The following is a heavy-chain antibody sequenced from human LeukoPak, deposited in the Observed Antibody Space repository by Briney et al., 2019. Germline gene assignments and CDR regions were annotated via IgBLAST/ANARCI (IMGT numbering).Heavy chain of an antibody. CDR2: INHSGST. V-gene: IGHV4-34*01. D-gene: IGHD3-9*01. CDR3: ARHVIRYFDWLFPPYNWFDP. CDR1: GGSFSGYY. J-gene: IGHJ5*02. Sequence: SETLSLTCAVYGGSFSGYYWSWIRQPPGKGLEWIGEINHSGSTNYNPSLKSRVTISVDTSKNQFSLKLSSVTAADTAVYYCARHVIRYFDWLFPPYNWFDPWGQGTLVTASS.